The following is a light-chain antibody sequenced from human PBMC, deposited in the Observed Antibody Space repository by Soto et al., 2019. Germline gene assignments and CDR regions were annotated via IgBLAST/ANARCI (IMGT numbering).Light chain of an antibody. CDR3: SSYTSSSTARV. Sequence: QSALTQPASVSGSPGQSITISCTGTSSDVGGYNYVSWYQQHPGKAPKLMIYDVSNRPSGVSNRFSGSKSGNTASLTISGLQAEDEADYYCSSYTSSSTARVFGGGTKSPS. J-gene: IGLJ2*01. CDR1: SSDVGGYNY. CDR2: DVS. V-gene: IGLV2-14*01.